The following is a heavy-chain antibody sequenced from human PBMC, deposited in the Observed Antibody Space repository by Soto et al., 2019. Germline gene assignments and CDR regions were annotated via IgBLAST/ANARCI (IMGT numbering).Heavy chain of an antibody. V-gene: IGHV3-74*01. CDR3: AKDRVPYSDYGRYFDL. J-gene: IGHJ2*01. CDR2: ISPDGSTT. CDR1: GFTVSTYW. Sequence: EVQLVESGGGLVQPGGSLRLSCAASGFTVSTYWMHWVRQDPGKALMWVSRISPDGSTTTYADPVRGRFTISRDTAENTLYLQMNSLRVEDTAVYYCAKDRVPYSDYGRYFDLWGRGTLVTVSS. D-gene: IGHD4-17*01.